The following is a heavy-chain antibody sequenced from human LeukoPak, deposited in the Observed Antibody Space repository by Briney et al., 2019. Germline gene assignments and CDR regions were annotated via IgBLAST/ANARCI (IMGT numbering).Heavy chain of an antibody. Sequence: PGGSLRLSCAASGFTVSSNYMSWVRQAPGKGLEWVSVIYSGGSTYYADSMKGRFTISRDNSKNTLYLQMNSLRAEDTAVYCCARGDYYYYYGMDVWGQGTTVTVSS. CDR2: IYSGGST. CDR3: ARGDYYYYYGMDV. J-gene: IGHJ6*02. CDR1: GFTVSSNY. V-gene: IGHV3-53*01.